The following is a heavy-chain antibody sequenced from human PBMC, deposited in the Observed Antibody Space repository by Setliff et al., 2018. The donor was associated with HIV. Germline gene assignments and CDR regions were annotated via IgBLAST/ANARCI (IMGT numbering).Heavy chain of an antibody. D-gene: IGHD3-22*01. Sequence: PGGSLRLSCAASGFTFSDHYMDWVRQAPGKGLEWVARIRNKANRYTTEYAASVKGRFTISRDNAKNSLYLQMTSLRVEDTAVYYCARDAKPYYYDTIGYGGDYLGQGTLVTVSS. CDR1: GFTFSDHY. CDR3: ARDAKPYYYDTIGYGGDY. V-gene: IGHV3-72*01. CDR2: IRNKANRYTT. J-gene: IGHJ4*02.